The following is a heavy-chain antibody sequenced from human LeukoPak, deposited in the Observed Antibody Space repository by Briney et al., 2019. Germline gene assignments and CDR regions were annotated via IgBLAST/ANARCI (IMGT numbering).Heavy chain of an antibody. D-gene: IGHD3-22*01. CDR1: GGSFSGYY. Sequence: PSETLSLTCAVYGGSFSGYYWSWIRQPPGKGLEWIGEINHSGSTNYNPSLKSRVTISVDTSKNQFSLKLSSVTAADTAVYYCARGLYYDSQYFQHWGQGTLVTVSS. CDR2: INHSGST. J-gene: IGHJ1*01. CDR3: ARGLYYDSQYFQH. V-gene: IGHV4-34*01.